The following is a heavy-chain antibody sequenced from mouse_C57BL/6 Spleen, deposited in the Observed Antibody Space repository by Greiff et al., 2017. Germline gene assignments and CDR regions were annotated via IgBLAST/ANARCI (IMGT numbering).Heavy chain of an antibody. Sequence: DVKLQESGPGLVKPSQSLSLTCSVTGYSITSGYYWNWIRQFPGNKLEWMGYISYDGSNNYNPSLKNRISITRDTSKNQFFLKLNSVTTEDTATYYGASRYGSRRYFDYWGQGTTLTVSS. V-gene: IGHV3-6*01. D-gene: IGHD1-1*01. J-gene: IGHJ2*01. CDR2: ISYDGSN. CDR1: GYSITSGYY. CDR3: ASRYGSRRYFDY.